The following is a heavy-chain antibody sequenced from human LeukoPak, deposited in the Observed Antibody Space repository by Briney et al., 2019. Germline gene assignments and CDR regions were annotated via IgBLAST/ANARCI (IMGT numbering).Heavy chain of an antibody. V-gene: IGHV4-4*07. Sequence: SETLSLTCTVSGGSISSYYWSWIRQPAGKGLEWIGRIYTSGSTNYNPSLKSRVTISVDTSKNQFSLKLSSVTAADTAVYYCAGQKGYCSSTSCNNWFDPWGQGTLVTVSS. CDR3: AGQKGYCSSTSCNNWFDP. D-gene: IGHD2-2*01. CDR1: GGSISSYY. CDR2: IYTSGST. J-gene: IGHJ5*02.